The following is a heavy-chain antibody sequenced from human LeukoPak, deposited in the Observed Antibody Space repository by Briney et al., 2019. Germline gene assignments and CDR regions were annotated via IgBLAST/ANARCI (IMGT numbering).Heavy chain of an antibody. J-gene: IGHJ4*02. Sequence: PSETLSLTCTVSGGSISSSSYYWGWIRQPPGKGLEWIGSIYYSGSTYYNPSLKSRVTISVDTSKNQFSLKLSSVTAADTAVYYCARLSSGYFDYWGQGTLVTVSS. D-gene: IGHD3-22*01. CDR3: ARLSSGYFDY. CDR2: IYYSGST. CDR1: GGSISSSSYY. V-gene: IGHV4-39*01.